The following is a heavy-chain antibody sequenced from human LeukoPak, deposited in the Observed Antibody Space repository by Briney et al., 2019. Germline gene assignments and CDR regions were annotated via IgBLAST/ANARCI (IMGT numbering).Heavy chain of an antibody. CDR1: GFNFDEYA. CDR2: IYRDSSMI. Sequence: GGSLRLSCVASGFNFDEYAMNWVRQAPGKGLEWISCIYRDSSMIHYADSVRGRFTVSRDNAKNTLYLQMNSLRAEDTAVYYCARARVGATSPFDYWGQGTLVTVSS. V-gene: IGHV3-48*01. CDR3: ARARVGATSPFDY. J-gene: IGHJ4*02. D-gene: IGHD1-26*01.